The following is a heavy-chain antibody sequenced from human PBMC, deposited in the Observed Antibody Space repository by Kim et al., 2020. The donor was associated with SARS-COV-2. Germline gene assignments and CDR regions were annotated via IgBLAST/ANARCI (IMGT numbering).Heavy chain of an antibody. V-gene: IGHV3-33*06. D-gene: IGHD2-8*01. CDR1: GFTFSTSG. Sequence: GGSLRLSCVASGFTFSTSGMHWVRQAPGKGLEWVAMIWYDGSKRYYVDSVRGRFSISRDDSTRTVNIQMNNLTVDDTGVYYCVKGAGVFFVYYFDSWGQGTPVIVSS. CDR3: VKGAGVFFVYYFDS. J-gene: IGHJ4*02. CDR2: IWYDGSKR.